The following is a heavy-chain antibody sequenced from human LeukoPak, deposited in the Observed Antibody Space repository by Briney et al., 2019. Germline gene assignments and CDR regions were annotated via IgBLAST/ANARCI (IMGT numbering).Heavy chain of an antibody. J-gene: IGHJ1*01. CDR3: ARGTQRSSWYRAEYFQH. Sequence: SETLSLTCTVSGGSISSSSYYWGWIRQPPGKGLEWIGSIYYSGSTYYNPSLKSRVTISVDTSKNQFSLKLSSVTAADTAVYYCARGTQRSSWYRAEYFQHWGQGTLVTVSS. V-gene: IGHV4-39*01. CDR1: GGSISSSSYY. D-gene: IGHD6-13*01. CDR2: IYYSGST.